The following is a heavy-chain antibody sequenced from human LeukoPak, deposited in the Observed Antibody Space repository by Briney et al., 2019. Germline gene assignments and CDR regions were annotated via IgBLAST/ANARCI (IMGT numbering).Heavy chain of an antibody. D-gene: IGHD6-19*01. Sequence: SETLSLTCAVYGGSFSGCYWSWIRQPPGKGLEWIGEINHSGSTNYNPSLKSRVTISVDTSKNQFSLKLSSVTAADTAVYYCARLTSSGWYFRHGMDVWGQGTTVTVSS. CDR3: ARLTSSGWYFRHGMDV. CDR1: GGSFSGCY. V-gene: IGHV4-34*01. J-gene: IGHJ6*02. CDR2: INHSGST.